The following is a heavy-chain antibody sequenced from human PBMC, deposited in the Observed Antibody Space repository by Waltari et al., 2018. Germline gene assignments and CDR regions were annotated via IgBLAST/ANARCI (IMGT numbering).Heavy chain of an antibody. V-gene: IGHV4-34*01. J-gene: IGHJ3*02. D-gene: IGHD1-7*01. CDR2: INHSGST. CDR3: ASRTGTTRAFDI. CDR1: GGSFSGYY. Sequence: QVQLQQWGAGLLKPSETLSLTCAVYGGSFSGYYWSWIRQPPGKGLEWIGEINHSGSTNYNPSLKSRVTISVDTSKNQFSLKLSSVTAADTAVYYCASRTGTTRAFDIWGQGTMVTVSS.